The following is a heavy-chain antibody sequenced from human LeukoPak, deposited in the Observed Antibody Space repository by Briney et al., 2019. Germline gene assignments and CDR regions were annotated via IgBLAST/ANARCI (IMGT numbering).Heavy chain of an antibody. CDR2: MRGDDSTV. CDR3: ARDHDYAFDY. Sequence: GGSLRLSCAVSGFPFGDYPMNWVRQAPGKGLEWISHMRGDDSTVYYADSVKGRFSISRDNAKNFLSLQMNSLRGDDTAVYYCARDHDYAFDYWGQGTPVTVSS. J-gene: IGHJ4*02. D-gene: IGHD4-17*01. V-gene: IGHV3-48*01. CDR1: GFPFGDYP.